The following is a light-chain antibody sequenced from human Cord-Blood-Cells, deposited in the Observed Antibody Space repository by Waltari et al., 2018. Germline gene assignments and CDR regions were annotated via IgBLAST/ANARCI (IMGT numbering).Light chain of an antibody. J-gene: IGLJ2*01. CDR2: DVS. V-gene: IGLV2-14*01. CDR1: SSDVGGYNY. Sequence: QSVLTQPASVSGSPGQSVTLSCTGTSSDVGGYNYVPWYQQHPGKAPKLMIYDVSNRPSGVSNRFSGSKSGNTASLTISGLQAEDEADYYCSSYTSSSTLVFGGGTKLTVL. CDR3: SSYTSSSTLV.